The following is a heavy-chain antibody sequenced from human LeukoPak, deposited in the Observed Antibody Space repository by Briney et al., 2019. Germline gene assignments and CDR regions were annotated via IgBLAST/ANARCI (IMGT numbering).Heavy chain of an antibody. J-gene: IGHJ3*02. V-gene: IGHV3-69-1*01. CDR1: GFTFSDYT. CDR3: ARRREPEI. Sequence: PGGCLRLSCATSGFTFSDYTMNWVRQAPGKGLEWVSSIGTSGSIYYADSVRGRFTISRDNAKNSLYLQMDGLRAEDTAVYYCARRREPEIWGQGTMVTVSS. CDR2: IGTSGSI. D-gene: IGHD1-14*01.